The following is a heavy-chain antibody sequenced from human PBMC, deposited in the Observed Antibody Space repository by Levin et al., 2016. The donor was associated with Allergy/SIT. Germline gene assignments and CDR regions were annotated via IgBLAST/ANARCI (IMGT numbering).Heavy chain of an antibody. CDR2: IYCGDSDT. D-gene: IGHD3-3*01. Sequence: VRQMPGKGLEWMGSIYCGDSDTRYSPSFQGQVTISADISSTTAYLQWSSLKASDTAIYYCARRRMTAVGLVLGAFEMWGQGTLVTVSS. CDR3: ARRRMTAVGLVLGAFEM. J-gene: IGHJ3*02. V-gene: IGHV5-51*01.